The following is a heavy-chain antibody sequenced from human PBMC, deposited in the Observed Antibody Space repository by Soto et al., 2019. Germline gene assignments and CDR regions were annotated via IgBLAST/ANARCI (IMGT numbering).Heavy chain of an antibody. J-gene: IGHJ1*01. V-gene: IGHV3-23*04. CDR1: GFTFASHA. CDR3: ASWVIALGGTGYFRH. CDR2: ISANGGRA. Sequence: EVQLVESGGGLVKPGGSLRLSCISSGFTFASHAMSWVRQAPGKGLEWVSGISANGGRANYADSVKGRFSLSRYNSKNTMFLQMDSLTAEDTAIYYCASWVIALGGTGYFRHWGQGTLVTVSS. D-gene: IGHD6-19*01.